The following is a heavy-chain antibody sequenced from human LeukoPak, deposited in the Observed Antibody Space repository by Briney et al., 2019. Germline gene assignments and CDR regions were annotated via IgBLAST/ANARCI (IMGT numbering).Heavy chain of an antibody. J-gene: IGHJ4*02. V-gene: IGHV3-30-3*01. CDR1: GFTFSSYA. Sequence: GGSLRLSCAASGFTFSSYAMSWVRQAPGKGLEWVAVISHDGSNKYYADSVKGRFTISRDNSKNTLYLQMNSLRAEDTAVYYCARGEQQLYDYWGQGTLVTVSS. D-gene: IGHD6-13*01. CDR2: ISHDGSNK. CDR3: ARGEQQLYDY.